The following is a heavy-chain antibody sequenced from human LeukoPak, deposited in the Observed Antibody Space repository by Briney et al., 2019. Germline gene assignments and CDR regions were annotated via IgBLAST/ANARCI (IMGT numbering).Heavy chain of an antibody. Sequence: SETLSLTCTVSGGSISSYYWSWIRQPPGKGLEWIRYIYYSGSTNYNPSLKSRVTISVDTSKNQFSLKLSSVTAADTAVYYCARTGPGIAARNYFDYWGQGTLVTVSS. CDR2: IYYSGST. CDR1: GGSISSYY. V-gene: IGHV4-59*01. J-gene: IGHJ4*02. CDR3: ARTGPGIAARNYFDY. D-gene: IGHD6-6*01.